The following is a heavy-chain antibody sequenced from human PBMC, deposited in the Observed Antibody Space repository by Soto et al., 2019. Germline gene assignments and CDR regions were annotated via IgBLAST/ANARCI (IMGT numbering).Heavy chain of an antibody. CDR2: IWYDGSNK. Sequence: GGSLRLSCAPSGFTFSSYGMHWARQAPGKGLEWVAVIWYDGSNKVYADSVKGRFTISRDNSKNTLYLQMNSLRAEDTAVYYCARDLSGDYGSLDTWGQGTMVTVSS. CDR3: ARDLSGDYGSLDT. CDR1: GFTFSSYG. J-gene: IGHJ3*02. V-gene: IGHV3-33*01. D-gene: IGHD4-17*01.